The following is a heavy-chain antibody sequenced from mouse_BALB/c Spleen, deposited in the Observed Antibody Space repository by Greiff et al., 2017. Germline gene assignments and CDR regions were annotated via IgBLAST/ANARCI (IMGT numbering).Heavy chain of an antibody. D-gene: IGHD2-13*01. CDR1: GFTFSSYT. J-gene: IGHJ4*01. Sequence: EVQRVESGGGLVQPGGSLKLSCAASGFTFSSYTMSWVRQTPEKRLEWVAYISNGGGSTYYPDTVKGRFTISRDNAKNTLYLQMSSLKSEDTAMYYCARHDSYAMDYWGQGTSVTVSS. V-gene: IGHV5-12-2*01. CDR2: ISNGGGST. CDR3: ARHDSYAMDY.